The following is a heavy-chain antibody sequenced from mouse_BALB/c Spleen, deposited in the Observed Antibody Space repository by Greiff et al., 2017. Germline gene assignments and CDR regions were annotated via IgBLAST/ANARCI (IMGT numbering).Heavy chain of an antibody. CDR1: GFTFSSYT. Sequence: EVKLMESGGGLVKPGGSLKLSCAASGFTFSSYTMSWVRQTPEKRLEWVATISSGGSYTYYPDSVKGRFTISRDNAKNTLYLQMSSLKSEDTAMYYCTRDRTTVRDFDYWGQGTTLTVSS. D-gene: IGHD1-1*01. V-gene: IGHV5-6-4*01. CDR3: TRDRTTVRDFDY. J-gene: IGHJ2*01. CDR2: ISSGGSYT.